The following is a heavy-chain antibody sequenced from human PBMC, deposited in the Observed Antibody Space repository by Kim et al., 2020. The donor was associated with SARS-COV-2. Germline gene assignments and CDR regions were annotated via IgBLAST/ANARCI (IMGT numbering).Heavy chain of an antibody. CDR3: ARAVRGVIYSLDY. Sequence: GGSLRLSCAASGFTFSSYGMHWVRQAPGKGLEWVAVIWYDGSNKYYADSVKGRFTISRDNSKNTLYLQMNSLRAEDTAVYYCARAVRGVIYSLDYWGQGTLVTVSS. J-gene: IGHJ4*02. V-gene: IGHV3-33*01. D-gene: IGHD3-10*01. CDR1: GFTFSSYG. CDR2: IWYDGSNK.